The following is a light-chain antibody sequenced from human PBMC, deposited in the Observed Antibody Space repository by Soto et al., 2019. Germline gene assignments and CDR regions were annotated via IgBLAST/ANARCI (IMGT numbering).Light chain of an antibody. CDR3: QQYGSSPYT. CDR1: ESILFSAKNKNY. CDR2: WAS. J-gene: IGKJ2*01. Sequence: DIVMTQSPASLAVSLGERATINCKSSESILFSAKNKNYLSWYQQKPGQPPKLLIYWASIRESGVPDRFSGSGSGTDFTLTISRLEPEDFAVYYCQQYGSSPYTFGQGRKGDIK. V-gene: IGKV4-1*01.